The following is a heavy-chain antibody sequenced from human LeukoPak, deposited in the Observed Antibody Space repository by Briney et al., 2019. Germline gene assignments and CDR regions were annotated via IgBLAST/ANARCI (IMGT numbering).Heavy chain of an antibody. CDR2: ISYDGSNK. Sequence: GGSLRLSCAASGFTFSSYAVHWVRQAPGKGLEWVAVISYDGSNKYYADSVKGRFTISRDNSKNTLYLQMNSLRAEDTAVYYCARAGTLFWSGYPYYFDYWGQGTLVTVSS. V-gene: IGHV3-30*01. J-gene: IGHJ4*02. CDR3: ARAGTLFWSGYPYYFDY. CDR1: GFTFSSYA. D-gene: IGHD3-3*01.